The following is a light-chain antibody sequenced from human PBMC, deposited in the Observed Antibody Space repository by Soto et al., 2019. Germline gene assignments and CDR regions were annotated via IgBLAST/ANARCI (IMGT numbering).Light chain of an antibody. CDR3: QQRSNWPPLT. Sequence: AIRMPQSPSSLSASTGDRVTITCRASQGISSYLAWYQQKPGKAPKLLIYAASTLQSGVPSRFSGSGSGTDFTLTITSLEPEDFAVYYCQQRSNWPPLTFGGGTKVDIK. CDR1: QGISSY. V-gene: IGKV1-8*01. J-gene: IGKJ4*01. CDR2: AAS.